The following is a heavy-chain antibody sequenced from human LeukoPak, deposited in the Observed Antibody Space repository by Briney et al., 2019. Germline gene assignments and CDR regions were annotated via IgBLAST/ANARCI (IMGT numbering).Heavy chain of an antibody. D-gene: IGHD5-24*01. V-gene: IGHV4-61*02. CDR1: GDSISSGDYY. Sequence: SETLSLTCTVSGDSISSGDYYWSWIRQPAGKGLEWIGRIYISGSTNYNPSLKSRVTISRDTSKNEFSLKLSSVTAADAAVYYCARDSRRDGYNLDYWGRGTLVTVSS. CDR2: IYISGST. CDR3: ARDSRRDGYNLDY. J-gene: IGHJ4*02.